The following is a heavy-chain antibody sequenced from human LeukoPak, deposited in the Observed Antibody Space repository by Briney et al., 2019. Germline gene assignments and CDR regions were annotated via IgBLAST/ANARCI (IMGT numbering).Heavy chain of an antibody. CDR3: ARSYYESPWFDP. CDR2: IYYSGST. D-gene: IGHD3-3*01. J-gene: IGHJ5*02. V-gene: IGHV4-39*01. Sequence: SETLSLTCTVPGGSISSSSYYWGWIRQPPGKGLEWIGSIYYSGSTYYNPSLKSRVTISVDTSKNQFSLKLSSVTAADTAVYYCARSYYESPWFDPWGQGTLVIVSS. CDR1: GGSISSSSYY.